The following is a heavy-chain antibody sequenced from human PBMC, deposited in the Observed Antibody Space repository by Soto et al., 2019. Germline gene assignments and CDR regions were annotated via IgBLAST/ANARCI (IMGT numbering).Heavy chain of an antibody. CDR2: MYRGGST. D-gene: IGHD3-10*02. J-gene: IGHJ3*02. CDR3: AREVNGRGDFDM. CDR1: GFTVSSNY. Sequence: EVQLVESGGGLIQPGGSLRLSCAASGFTVSSNYMSWVRQAPGKGLEWVSVMYRGGSTKHADSVKGRFTISRDSSKNTLCLQMNSLRAEDTAVYYCAREVNGRGDFDMWGQGTMVTVSS. V-gene: IGHV3-53*01.